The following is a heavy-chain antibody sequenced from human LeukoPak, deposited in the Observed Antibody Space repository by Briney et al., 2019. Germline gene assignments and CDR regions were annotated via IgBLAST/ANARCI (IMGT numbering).Heavy chain of an antibody. CDR2: IIPIFVTA. CDR3: ARSGDYYDSSGYYKERNWFDP. V-gene: IGHV1-69*13. J-gene: IGHJ5*02. D-gene: IGHD3-22*01. Sequence: GASVKVSCKASGGTFSSYAISWVRQAPGHGLEWRGGIIPIFVTANYAQKFQGRVTITADESTSTAYMELSRLRSDDTAVYYCARSGDYYDSSGYYKERNWFDPWGQGTLVTVSS. CDR1: GGTFSSYA.